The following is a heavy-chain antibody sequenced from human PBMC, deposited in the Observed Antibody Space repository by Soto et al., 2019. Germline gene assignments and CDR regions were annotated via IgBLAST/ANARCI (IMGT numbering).Heavy chain of an antibody. Sequence: EVQLLESGGGLVQPGGSLRLSCAASGFTFISYAMNWVRQAPGKGLQWVSAISGGGDATFYADSVKGRFTISRDNSRNTVTLQMNSLGADDTAVYYCXRKXPGXTTRPDYWYFDLWGRGTLVTVSS. J-gene: IGHJ2*01. D-gene: IGHD2-2*01. CDR3: XRKXPGXTTRPDYWYFDL. V-gene: IGHV3-23*01. CDR1: GFTFISYA. CDR2: ISGGGDAT.